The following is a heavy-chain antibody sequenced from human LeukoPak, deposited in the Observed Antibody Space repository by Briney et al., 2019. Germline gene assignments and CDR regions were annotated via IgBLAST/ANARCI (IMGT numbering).Heavy chain of an antibody. CDR2: INHSGST. CDR1: GYSISSGYY. J-gene: IGHJ4*02. Sequence: SETLSLTCTVSGYSISSGYYWGWIRQPPGKGLEWIGEINHSGSTNYNPSLKSRVTISVDTSKNQFSLQLNSVTPEDTAVYYCARGWPAARPFSNFDYWGQGTLVTVSS. V-gene: IGHV4-38-2*02. CDR3: ARGWPAARPFSNFDY. D-gene: IGHD6-6*01.